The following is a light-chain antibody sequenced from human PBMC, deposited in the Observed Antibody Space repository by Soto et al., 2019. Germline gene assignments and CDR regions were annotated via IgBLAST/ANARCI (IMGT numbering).Light chain of an antibody. CDR1: QSVSSY. J-gene: IGKJ1*01. CDR3: QQRSNWPPWT. CDR2: DAS. Sequence: EIVLTQSPATLSLSPGERATLSCRASQSVSSYVAWYQQKPGQAPRLLIYDASNRATGIPARFSGSGSGTDFTLTISSIEPEDLAVYYCQQRSNWPPWTFGQGTKVEIK. V-gene: IGKV3-11*01.